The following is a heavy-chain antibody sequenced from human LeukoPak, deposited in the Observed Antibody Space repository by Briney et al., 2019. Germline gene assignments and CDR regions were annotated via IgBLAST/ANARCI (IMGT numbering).Heavy chain of an antibody. J-gene: IGHJ4*02. CDR1: GGSISSYY. D-gene: IGHD3-10*01. CDR2: IYYSGST. V-gene: IGHV4-59*01. CDR3: ARADESIWFGESLEYYFDC. Sequence: SETLSLTCTVSGGSISSYYWSWIRQPPGKGLERIGYIYYSGSTNYNPSLKSRVTISVDTSKNQFSLKLSSVTAADTAVYYCARADESIWFGESLEYYFDCWGQGTLVTVSS.